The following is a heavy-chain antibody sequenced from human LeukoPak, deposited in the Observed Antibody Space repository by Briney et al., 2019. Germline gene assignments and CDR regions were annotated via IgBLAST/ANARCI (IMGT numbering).Heavy chain of an antibody. D-gene: IGHD4-17*01. Sequence: GGSLRLSCAASGFTFDDYGMSWVRQAPGKGLEWVSGINWNGGSTGYADSVKGRFTISRDNSKNTLYLQMNDLRAEDTAVYYCAREGGGDYGDYLRYWGQGTLVSVSS. J-gene: IGHJ4*02. V-gene: IGHV3-20*04. CDR2: INWNGGST. CDR3: AREGGGDYGDYLRY. CDR1: GFTFDDYG.